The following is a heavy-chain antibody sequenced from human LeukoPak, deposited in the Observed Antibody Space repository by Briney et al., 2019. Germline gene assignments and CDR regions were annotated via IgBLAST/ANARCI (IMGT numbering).Heavy chain of an antibody. Sequence: GGSLRLSCAASGFTFSGCWMSWVRQAPGKGLEWVANIKQDGSEKYYVDSVKGRFTISRDNAKNSLYLQMNSLRAEDTALYYCAKYLSTGLDYWGQGTLVTVSP. CDR2: IKQDGSEK. V-gene: IGHV3-7*01. J-gene: IGHJ4*02. D-gene: IGHD1-1*01. CDR3: AKYLSTGLDY. CDR1: GFTFSGCW.